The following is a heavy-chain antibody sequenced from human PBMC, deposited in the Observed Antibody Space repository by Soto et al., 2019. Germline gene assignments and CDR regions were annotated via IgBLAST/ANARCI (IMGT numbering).Heavy chain of an antibody. CDR3: ASLIAARSRLDY. D-gene: IGHD6-6*01. V-gene: IGHV4-30-4*01. CDR2: IYYSGST. CDR1: GGSISSGDYY. Sequence: SETLSLTGTVSGGSISSGDYYWSWIRQPPGKGLEWIGYIYYSGSTYYNPSLKSRVTISVDTSKNQFSLKLSSVTAADTAVYYCASLIAARSRLDYWGQGTLVTVSS. J-gene: IGHJ4*02.